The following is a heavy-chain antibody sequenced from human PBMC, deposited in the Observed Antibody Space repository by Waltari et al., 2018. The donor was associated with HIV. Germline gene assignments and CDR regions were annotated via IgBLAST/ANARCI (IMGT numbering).Heavy chain of an antibody. D-gene: IGHD3-3*01. CDR2: INHSGST. CDR3: ARARTIFGVVIPLSWFDP. Sequence: QVQLQQWGAGLLKPSETLSLTCAVYGGSFSGYYWSWIRQPPGKGLEWIGEINHSGSTNYNPSLKSRVTISVDTSKNQFSLKLSSVTAADTAVYYCARARTIFGVVIPLSWFDPWGQGTLVTVSS. CDR1: GGSFSGYY. V-gene: IGHV4-34*01. J-gene: IGHJ5*02.